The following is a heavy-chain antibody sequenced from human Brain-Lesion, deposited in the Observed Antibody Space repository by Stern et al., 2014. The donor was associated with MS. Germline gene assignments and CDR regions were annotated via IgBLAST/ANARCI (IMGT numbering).Heavy chain of an antibody. V-gene: IGHV3-30*18. CDR2: VSHAGRTT. CDR1: GFTFGSCA. Sequence: VQLVESGGGVVQPGRPLRLSCVASGFTFGSCALHWVRQAPGTGLAWVAAVSHAGRTTHYADPSKGSFTISSDNSQNTLYMQMSSLRPEDTAVYYCAKDRQYLTYFFDHWGQGSLVTVSS. CDR3: AKDRQYLTYFFDH. D-gene: IGHD2/OR15-2a*01. J-gene: IGHJ5*02.